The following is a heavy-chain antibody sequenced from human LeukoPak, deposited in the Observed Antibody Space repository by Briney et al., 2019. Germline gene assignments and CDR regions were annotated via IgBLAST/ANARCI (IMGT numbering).Heavy chain of an antibody. Sequence: GGSLRLSCAASGFTFGSFPMNWVRQAPGKGLEWVSGISGSGESIHYADSVEGRFTISRDNSKKTLYLQMNSLRVEATSVYYCXKDWGYWGQGTLVTVSS. CDR3: XKDWGY. D-gene: IGHD3-16*01. CDR1: GFTFGSFP. V-gene: IGHV3-23*01. J-gene: IGHJ4*02. CDR2: ISGSGESI.